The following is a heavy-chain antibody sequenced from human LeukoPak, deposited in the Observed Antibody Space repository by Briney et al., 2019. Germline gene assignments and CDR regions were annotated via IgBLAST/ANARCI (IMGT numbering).Heavy chain of an antibody. J-gene: IGHJ4*02. CDR1: TPSITSGTYY. D-gene: IGHD1-26*01. Sequence: PSETLSLTCTVSTPSITSGTYYWGWVRQPPGKGLEWIGSIYYSGSTSYNPSLKSRVTISVDTSRNQFSLKLDSVTAADTAVYYCARNASYSGTSYFDYWGQGTLVTVSS. CDR3: ARNASYSGTSYFDY. CDR2: IYYSGST. V-gene: IGHV4-39*01.